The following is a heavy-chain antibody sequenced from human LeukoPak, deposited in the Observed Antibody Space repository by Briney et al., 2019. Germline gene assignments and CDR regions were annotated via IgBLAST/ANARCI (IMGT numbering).Heavy chain of an antibody. Sequence: ASVKVSCKASGYTFTSYYMHWVRQAPGQGLEWMGIINPSGGSTSYAQKFQGRVTMTRGMSTSTVYMELSSLRSEDTAVYYCAAYCSGGSCYFDHWGQGTLVTVSS. CDR2: INPSGGST. V-gene: IGHV1-46*01. D-gene: IGHD2-15*01. CDR3: AAYCSGGSCYFDH. J-gene: IGHJ4*02. CDR1: GYTFTSYY.